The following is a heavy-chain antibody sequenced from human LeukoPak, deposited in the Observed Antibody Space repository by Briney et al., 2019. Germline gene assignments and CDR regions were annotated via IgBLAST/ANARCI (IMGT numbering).Heavy chain of an antibody. V-gene: IGHV4-30-4*01. Sequence: PSETLSLTCTVSGGSISSGDYYWSWIRQPPGKGLEWIGYIYYSGSTYYNPSLKSRVTISVDTSKNQFSLKLSSVTAADTAVYYCAVLLWFGESYQGLDYWGQGTLVTVSS. CDR3: AVLLWFGESYQGLDY. D-gene: IGHD3-10*01. CDR2: IYYSGST. CDR1: GGSISSGDYY. J-gene: IGHJ4*02.